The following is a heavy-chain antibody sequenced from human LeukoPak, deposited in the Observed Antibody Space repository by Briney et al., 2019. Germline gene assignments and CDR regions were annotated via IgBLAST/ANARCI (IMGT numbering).Heavy chain of an antibody. CDR3: ARGRRDGYMLLWEDY. D-gene: IGHD5-24*01. V-gene: IGHV4-39*07. CDR2: IYYSGST. CDR1: GGSISSSSYY. Sequence: SETLSLTYTVSGGSISSSSYYWGWIRQPPGKGLEWIGSIYYSGSTYYNPSLKSRVTISVDTSKNQFSLKLSSVNAADTAVYYCARGRRDGYMLLWEDYWGQGTLVTVSS. J-gene: IGHJ4*02.